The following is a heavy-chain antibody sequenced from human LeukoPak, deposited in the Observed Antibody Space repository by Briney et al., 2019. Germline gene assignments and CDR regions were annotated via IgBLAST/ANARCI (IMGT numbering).Heavy chain of an antibody. CDR3: AKVGYSSSWGGYYFDY. CDR2: ISGSGGST. V-gene: IGHV3-23*01. D-gene: IGHD6-13*01. J-gene: IGHJ4*02. CDR1: GFTFSSYA. Sequence: QPGGSLRLSCAASGFTFSSYAMIWVRQAPGKGLEWVSAISGSGGSTYYAHSVKGRFTISRDNSKDTLYLQMNSLRAEDTAVYYCAKVGYSSSWGGYYFDYWGQGTLVTVSS.